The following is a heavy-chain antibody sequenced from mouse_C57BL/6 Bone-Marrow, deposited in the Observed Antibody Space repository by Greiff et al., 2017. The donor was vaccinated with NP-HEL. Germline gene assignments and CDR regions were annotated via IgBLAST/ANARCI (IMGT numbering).Heavy chain of an antibody. CDR3: AKYGNDYDNPHYAMDY. CDR1: GFSLTSYG. D-gene: IGHD2-4*01. V-gene: IGHV2-5*01. CDR2: IWRGGST. J-gene: IGHJ4*01. Sequence: VQLQQSGPGLVQPSQSLSITCTVSGFSLTSYGVHWVRQSPGKGLEWLGVIWRGGSTDYNAAFMSRLSITKDNSKSQVFFKMNSLQADDTDIYYTAKYGNDYDNPHYAMDYWGQGTTLTVSS.